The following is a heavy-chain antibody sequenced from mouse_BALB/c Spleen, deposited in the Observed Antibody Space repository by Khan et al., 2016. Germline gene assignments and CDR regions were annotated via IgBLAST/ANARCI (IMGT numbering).Heavy chain of an antibody. CDR3: ARSWLYFDY. Sequence: VQLQESGAELMKPGASVKISCKATGYTFSSYWIEWVKRRPGHGLEWIGEILPGSDSTNYDEKFKGKATFTADTSSNAAYMHLSSLTSEDAAVYYCARSWLYFDYGGPGTTLTVSS. CDR2: ILPGSDST. J-gene: IGHJ2*01. V-gene: IGHV1-9*01. CDR1: GYTFSSYW.